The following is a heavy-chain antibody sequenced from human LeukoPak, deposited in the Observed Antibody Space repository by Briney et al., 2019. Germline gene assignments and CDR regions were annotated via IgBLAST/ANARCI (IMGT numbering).Heavy chain of an antibody. V-gene: IGHV1-18*01. J-gene: IGHJ4*02. CDR3: ARDLGHCRNVVCSSSAY. Sequence: APVKVSCKGSGYTFDRYGVTWVRQAPGQGLEWMGWISSYSGDTIYAQKIQGRVTMTADTSTNTVYMDLRSLRSDDTAVYYCARDLGHCRNVVCSSSAYWGRGTLVTVSS. CDR2: ISSYSGDT. CDR1: GYTFDRYG. D-gene: IGHD1-14*01.